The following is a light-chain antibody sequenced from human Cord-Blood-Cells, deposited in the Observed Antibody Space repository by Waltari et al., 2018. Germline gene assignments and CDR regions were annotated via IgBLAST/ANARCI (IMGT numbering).Light chain of an antibody. CDR1: QSVLYSSNNKNN. V-gene: IGKV4-1*01. Sequence: DIVMTQSPDSLAVSLGERATINCKSSQSVLYSSNNKNNLAWYQQKPGQPPKLLIYWAATRESGVPDRISGSGSGTDVTLTISSLQPEDVAVYYCQQYDSTPPYSFGQGTKLEIK. CDR2: WAA. CDR3: QQYDSTPPYS. J-gene: IGKJ2*03.